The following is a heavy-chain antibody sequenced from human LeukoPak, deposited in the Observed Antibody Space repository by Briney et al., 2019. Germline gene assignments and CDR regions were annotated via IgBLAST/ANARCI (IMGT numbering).Heavy chain of an antibody. CDR1: GFTVSSSY. V-gene: IGHV3-66*02. J-gene: IGHJ4*02. CDR2: IYSGGST. D-gene: IGHD3-3*01. CDR3: ARGPTVLDYDFWSGYYTSLDY. Sequence: GGSLRLSCAASGFTVSSSYMSRVRQAPGKGLEWVLVIYSGGSTYYADSVKGRFTISRDNSKNTLYLQMNSLRAEDTAVYYCARGPTVLDYDFWSGYYTSLDYWGQGTLVTVSS.